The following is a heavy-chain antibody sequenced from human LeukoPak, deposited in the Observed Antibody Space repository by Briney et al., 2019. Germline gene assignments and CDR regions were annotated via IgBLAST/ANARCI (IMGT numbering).Heavy chain of an antibody. CDR2: IWHDGSNN. CDR3: AKDRGTYYFYFDY. Sequence: GGSLRLSCAASGFTFRRHGMHWVRQAPGKGLEWVAIIWHDGSNNYYADSVKGRFTISRDNSKNTIYLQMHSLRAEDTAVYYCAKDRGTYYFYFDYWGQGTLVTVSS. CDR1: GFTFRRHG. V-gene: IGHV3-33*06. D-gene: IGHD1-26*01. J-gene: IGHJ4*02.